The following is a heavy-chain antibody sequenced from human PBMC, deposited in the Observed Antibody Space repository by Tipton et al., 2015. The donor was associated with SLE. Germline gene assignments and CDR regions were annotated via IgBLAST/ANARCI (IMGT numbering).Heavy chain of an antibody. D-gene: IGHD3-9*01. CDR1: GGSISSSSYN. J-gene: IGHJ6*02. V-gene: IGHV4-39*01. Sequence: LRLSCTVSGGSISSSSYNWGWIRQPPGKGLEWIGSIYYSGITYYNSSLKSRLTISRDTSKNQFFLRLNSVTAADTAVYYCARHGEDYDSSTGYYWFYGMDVWGQGTTVTVSS. CDR3: ARHGEDYDSSTGYYWFYGMDV. CDR2: IYYSGIT.